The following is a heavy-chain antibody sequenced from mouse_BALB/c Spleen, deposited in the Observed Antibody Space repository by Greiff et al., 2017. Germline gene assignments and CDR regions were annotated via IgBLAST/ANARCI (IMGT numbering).Heavy chain of an antibody. CDR3: ARLYGNYDYFDY. V-gene: IGHV1-20*02. D-gene: IGHD2-10*02. J-gene: IGHJ2*01. CDR1: GYSFTGYF. CDR2: INPYNGDT. Sequence: EVQLQQSGPELVKPGASVKISCKASGYSFTGYFMNWVMQSHGKSLEWIGRINPYNGDTFYNQKFKGKATLTVDKSSSTAHMELRSLASEDSAVYYCARLYGNYDYFDYWGQGTTLTVSS.